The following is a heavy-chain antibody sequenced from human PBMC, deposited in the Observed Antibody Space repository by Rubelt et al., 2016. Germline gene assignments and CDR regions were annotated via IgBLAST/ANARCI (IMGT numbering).Heavy chain of an antibody. CDR3: AKRRYERSGYFDY. D-gene: IGHD3-22*01. V-gene: IGHV3-33*06. CDR2: VSYDGSTK. J-gene: IGHJ4*02. Sequence: QVQLVESGGGVVQPGTSLRLSCAASGFTFGSYGIHWVRQTPDKGLEWVAFVSYDGSTKYYADSVKGRFTISKDNSKNTMYMQMNSLGAEDAAVYYCAKRRYERSGYFDYWGQGTLVTVSS. CDR1: GFTFGSYG.